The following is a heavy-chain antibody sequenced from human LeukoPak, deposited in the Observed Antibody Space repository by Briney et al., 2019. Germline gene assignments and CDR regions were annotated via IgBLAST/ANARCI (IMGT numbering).Heavy chain of an antibody. V-gene: IGHV3-49*04. CDR1: GFTFGDYV. J-gene: IGHJ4*02. Sequence: PGGSLRLSCTASGFTFGDYVMSWVRQAPGEGLEWVGFIRSKGYGGTTEYAASVKGRFTISRDDSKSFAYLQINSLKTEDTGVYYCTRGAYAAGYWGQGTLVTVSS. CDR3: TRGAYAAGY. D-gene: IGHD4-17*01. CDR2: IRSKGYGGTT.